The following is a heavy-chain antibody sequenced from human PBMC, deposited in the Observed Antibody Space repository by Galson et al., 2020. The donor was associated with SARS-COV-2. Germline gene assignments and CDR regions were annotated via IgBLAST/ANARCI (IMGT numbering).Heavy chain of an antibody. CDR3: ARSGPSLAGTMGAFDI. CDR2: ISYDGSEQ. J-gene: IGHJ3*02. Sequence: GGSLRLSCEASGFTFTLHPMHWVRQAPGKGLEWVAVISYDGSEQYYGDSVKGRFTISRDNYRNSLYLQLESLRPEDTAVYYCARSGPSLAGTMGAFDIWGQGTMVTVSS. CDR1: GFTFTLHP. D-gene: IGHD6-19*01. V-gene: IGHV3-30*03.